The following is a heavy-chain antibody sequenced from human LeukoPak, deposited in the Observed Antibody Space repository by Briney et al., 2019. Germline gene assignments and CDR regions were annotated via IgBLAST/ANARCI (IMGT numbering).Heavy chain of an antibody. CDR3: AKGEGLTGYYTCFDY. D-gene: IGHD3-9*01. J-gene: IGHJ4*02. Sequence: TGGSLRLSCAASGFTVSSNYMSWVRQAPGKGLEWVSAISGSGGSTYYADSVKGRFTISRDNSKNTLYLQMNSLRAEDTAVYYCAKGEGLTGYYTCFDYWGQGTLVTVSS. CDR1: GFTVSSNY. CDR2: ISGSGGST. V-gene: IGHV3-23*01.